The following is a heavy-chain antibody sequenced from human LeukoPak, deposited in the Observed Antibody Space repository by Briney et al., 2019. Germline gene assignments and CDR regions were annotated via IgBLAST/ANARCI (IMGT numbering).Heavy chain of an antibody. J-gene: IGHJ3*02. CDR1: GYTFTSYG. CDR2: ISAYNGNT. CDR3: ARDRSYDILTGYPDNDAFDI. D-gene: IGHD3-9*01. V-gene: IGHV1-18*01. Sequence: ASVKVSCKASGYTFTSYGINWVRQAPGQGSEWMGWISAYNGNTNYAQKRQGRVTMNTDTSTSTAYMELRSLRSDDTAVYYCARDRSYDILTGYPDNDAFDIWGQGTMVTVSS.